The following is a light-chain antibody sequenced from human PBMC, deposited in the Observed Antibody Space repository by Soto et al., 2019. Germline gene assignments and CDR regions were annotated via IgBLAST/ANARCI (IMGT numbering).Light chain of an antibody. CDR3: ATWDDSLNGFYV. CDR1: TSKTGSNY. V-gene: IGLV1-47*01. CDR2: RNN. Sequence: QSVLTQPPSASGTPGQGVTISCFGSTSKTGSNYVYWYQRLPGTAPKLLIYRNNQRPSGVPDRFSGSKSGTSASLAISGLRSDDEADYFCATWDDSLNGFYVFGTGTKVTVL. J-gene: IGLJ1*01.